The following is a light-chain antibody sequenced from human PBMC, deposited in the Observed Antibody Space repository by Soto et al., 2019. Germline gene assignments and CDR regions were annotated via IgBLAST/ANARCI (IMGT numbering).Light chain of an antibody. Sequence: IQMTQYPSTLSGSVGDRFTITCMASQTISSWLAWYQQKPGKAPKLLIYKASSLESGVPSRFSGSGSGTEFTLTISSLQPDDLATYYCQQYNSYPWTVGQGTQVEIK. J-gene: IGKJ1*01. V-gene: IGKV1-5*03. CDR2: KAS. CDR1: QTISSW. CDR3: QQYNSYPWT.